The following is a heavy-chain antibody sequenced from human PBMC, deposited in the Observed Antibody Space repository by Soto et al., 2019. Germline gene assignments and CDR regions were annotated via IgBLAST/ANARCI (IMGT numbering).Heavy chain of an antibody. CDR2: IYYSGAT. D-gene: IGHD1-26*01. Sequence: PAETLSLTSAVSGYSISSSNWWGWIRHSPGKRLEWIGYIYYSGATYYNPSVKSRVTMSVDTSKNQFSLKVTSVTAVDTAVYYCGRREIQGLIDYWEQGSLVTVSS. V-gene: IGHV4-28*01. CDR3: GRREIQGLIDY. CDR1: GYSISSSNW. J-gene: IGHJ4*02.